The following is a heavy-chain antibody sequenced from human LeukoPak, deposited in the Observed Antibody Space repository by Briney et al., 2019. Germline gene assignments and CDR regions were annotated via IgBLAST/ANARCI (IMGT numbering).Heavy chain of an antibody. Sequence: PGGSLRLSCAASGLTFSSCAMSWVRRTPGKGLEWVSAISSSGGTYYADSVKGRFTISRDNSKNTLYLQMNSLRAEDTAVYYCARGSLLRYFDWPDWGQGTLVTVSS. D-gene: IGHD3-9*01. CDR1: GLTFSSCA. V-gene: IGHV3-23*01. CDR2: ISSSGGT. J-gene: IGHJ4*02. CDR3: ARGSLLRYFDWPD.